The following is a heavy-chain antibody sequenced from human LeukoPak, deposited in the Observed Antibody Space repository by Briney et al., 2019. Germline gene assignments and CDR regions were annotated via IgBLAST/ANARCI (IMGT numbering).Heavy chain of an antibody. CDR2: INHSGST. J-gene: IGHJ4*02. V-gene: IGHV4-34*01. D-gene: IGHD4-17*01. Sequence: SETLSLTCAVYGGSFSGYYWSWIRQPPGKGLEWIGEINHSGSTNYNPSLKSRVTISVDTSKNQFSLKLSSVTAADTAVYYCARETGLTTVTTKIDYWGQGTLVTVSS. CDR3: ARETGLTTVTTKIDY. CDR1: GGSFSGYY.